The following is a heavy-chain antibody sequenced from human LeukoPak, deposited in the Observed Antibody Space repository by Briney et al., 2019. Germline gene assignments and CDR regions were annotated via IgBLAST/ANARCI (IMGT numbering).Heavy chain of an antibody. CDR2: IYYSGST. CDR1: GRSISSYY. CDR3: ARLPPYYYYGMDA. V-gene: IGHV4-59*08. Sequence: SETLSLTCTVSGRSISSYYWSWLRQPPGKGLEWIGYIYYSGSTNYNPSLKSRVTISVDTSKNQFSLKLSSVTAADTAVYYCARLPPYYYYGMDAWGQGTTVTVSS. J-gene: IGHJ6*02.